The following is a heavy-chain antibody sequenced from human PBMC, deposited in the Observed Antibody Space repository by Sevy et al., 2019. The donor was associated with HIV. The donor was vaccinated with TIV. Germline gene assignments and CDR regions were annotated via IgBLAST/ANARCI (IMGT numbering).Heavy chain of an antibody. J-gene: IGHJ4*02. V-gene: IGHV3-23*01. CDR1: GFTFSSFA. D-gene: IGHD6-13*01. CDR3: AKKMGGGSGMAFLVDY. Sequence: GGSLRLSCAASGFTFSSFAMGWVRQAPGKGLDWISVISGTGDYTYYADSVKGRFTISRDNSKTTLFLQMNSLRAEDTAIFYCAKKMGGGSGMAFLVDYWGQGILVTVSS. CDR2: ISGTGDYT.